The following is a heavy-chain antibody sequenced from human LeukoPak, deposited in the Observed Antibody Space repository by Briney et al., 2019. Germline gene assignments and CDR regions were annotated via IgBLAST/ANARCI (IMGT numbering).Heavy chain of an antibody. V-gene: IGHV1-18*01. J-gene: IGHJ4*02. D-gene: IGHD6-19*01. CDR3: ARVLRGSSGWYFDY. CDR1: AYTFTSYG. CDR2: ISAYNGNT. Sequence: ASVKVSCKASAYTFTSYGISWVRQAPGQGLEWMGWISAYNGNTNYAQKLQGRVTMTTDTSTSTAYMELRSLRSDDTAVYYCARVLRGSSGWYFDYWGQGTLVTVSS.